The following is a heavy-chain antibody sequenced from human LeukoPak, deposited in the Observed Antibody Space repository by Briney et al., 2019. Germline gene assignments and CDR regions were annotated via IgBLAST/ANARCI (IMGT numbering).Heavy chain of an antibody. J-gene: IGHJ1*01. CDR3: AMQTYYYGSGSHASPFFQH. CDR2: VYYSGST. D-gene: IGHD3-10*01. CDR1: GGSLSSFY. V-gene: IGHV4-59*01. Sequence: PSETLSLTCIVSGGSLSSFYWSWIRQPPGEGLGWIAYVYYSGSTNYNPSLKRRVTISVDTSKNQFSPKLSSVTAADTAMYYCAMQTYYYGSGSHASPFFQHWGQGTLVTVSS.